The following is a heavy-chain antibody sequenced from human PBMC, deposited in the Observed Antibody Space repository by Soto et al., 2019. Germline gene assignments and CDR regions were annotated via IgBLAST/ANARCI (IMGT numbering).Heavy chain of an antibody. J-gene: IGHJ4*02. V-gene: IGHV1-2*04. Sequence: ASVKVSCKASGYTFTGYYMHWVRQAPGQGLEWMGWINPNSGGTNYAQKFQGWVTMTRDTSISTAYMELSRLRSDDTAVYYCARTGYYEFVSSYWGQGTLVTVSS. D-gene: IGHD4-17*01. CDR3: ARTGYYEFVSSY. CDR2: INPNSGGT. CDR1: GYTFTGYY.